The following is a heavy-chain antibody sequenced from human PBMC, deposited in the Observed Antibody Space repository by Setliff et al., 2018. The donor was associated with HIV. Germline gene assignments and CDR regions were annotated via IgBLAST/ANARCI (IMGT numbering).Heavy chain of an antibody. D-gene: IGHD5-18*01. V-gene: IGHV3-49*04. CDR2: IRSKAYGGTT. CDR1: GFTFGDYA. J-gene: IGHJ4*02. Sequence: GVLRLSCPASGFTFGDYAMNWVRQAPGKGLEWVGFIRSKAYGGTTEYAASVKGRFTISRDDSKSIAYLQMNSLKTEDTAMYYCSARYSYGPQFDYWGQGTLVTVSS. CDR3: SARYSYGPQFDY.